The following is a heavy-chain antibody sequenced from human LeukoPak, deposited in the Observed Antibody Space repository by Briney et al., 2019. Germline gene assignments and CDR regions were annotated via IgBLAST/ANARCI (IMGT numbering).Heavy chain of an antibody. CDR1: GCTFSNYD. Sequence: GGALTLSCAGSGCTFSNYDMSWVGQAPAKGLEWVSTISCSGGSTFYADSVRGQFTISRDNSKNTVYLQTNSLRAEDTAVYYCAKANYYDSSCYLHWGQGTLVTVSS. V-gene: IGHV3-23*01. CDR3: AKANYYDSSCYLH. D-gene: IGHD3-22*01. J-gene: IGHJ4*02. CDR2: ISCSGGST.